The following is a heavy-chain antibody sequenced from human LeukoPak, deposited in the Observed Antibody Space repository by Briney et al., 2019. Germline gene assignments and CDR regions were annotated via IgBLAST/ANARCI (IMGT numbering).Heavy chain of an antibody. Sequence: ASVKASCKASGYTFTGYYMHWVRQAPGQGLEWMGWINPNSGGTNYAQKFQGRVTMTRDTSISTAYMELSRLRSDDTAVYYCARSAGREYSSGWYDWFDPWGQGTLVTVSS. CDR1: GYTFTGYY. J-gene: IGHJ5*02. CDR2: INPNSGGT. D-gene: IGHD6-19*01. CDR3: ARSAGREYSSGWYDWFDP. V-gene: IGHV1-2*02.